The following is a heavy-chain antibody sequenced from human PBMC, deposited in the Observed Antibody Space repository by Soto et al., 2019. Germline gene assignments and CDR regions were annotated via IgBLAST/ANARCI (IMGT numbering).Heavy chain of an antibody. CDR1: GYTFTSYA. CDR2: INAGNGNT. V-gene: IGHV1-3*01. D-gene: IGHD3-10*01. CDR3: ATRTFGSNAFFDT. Sequence: ASVKVSCKASGYTFTSYAMHWVRQAPGQRLEWMGWINAGNGNTKYSQKFQGRVTITRDTSASTAYMELSSLRSEDTAVYYCATRTFGSNAFFDTWGQGALVTVSS. J-gene: IGHJ4*02.